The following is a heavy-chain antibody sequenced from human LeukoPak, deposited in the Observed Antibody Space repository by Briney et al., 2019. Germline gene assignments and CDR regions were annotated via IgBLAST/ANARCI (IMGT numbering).Heavy chain of an antibody. CDR2: ISWNSGSI. Sequence: GGSLRLSCAASGFTFSSYAMHWVRQAPGKGLEWVSGISWNSGSIGYADSVKGRFTISRDNAKNSLYLQMNSLRAEDTAVYYCARDWTPETSYWGQGTLVTVSS. D-gene: IGHD3/OR15-3a*01. J-gene: IGHJ4*02. CDR1: GFTFSSYA. CDR3: ARDWTPETSY. V-gene: IGHV3-9*01.